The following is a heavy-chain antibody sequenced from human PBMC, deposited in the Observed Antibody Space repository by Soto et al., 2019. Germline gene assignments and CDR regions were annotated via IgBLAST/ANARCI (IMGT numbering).Heavy chain of an antibody. V-gene: IGHV4-31*03. CDR3: ARARQYYDCELDP. D-gene: IGHD3-22*01. J-gene: IGHJ5*02. Sequence: QVQLQESGPGLVKPSQTLSLTCTVSGDSISRGAYYWTWIRQHPVKGLEWIGYIANSGRTSYNPPLQTRLPISLHSSENQFSVRLTSVIAADTAMYCCARARQYYDCELDPWGQGTLVTVSS. CDR1: GDSISRGAYY. CDR2: IANSGRT.